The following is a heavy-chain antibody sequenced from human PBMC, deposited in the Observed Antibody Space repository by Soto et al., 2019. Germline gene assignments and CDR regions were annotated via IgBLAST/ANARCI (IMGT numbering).Heavy chain of an antibody. CDR2: IYFSGST. V-gene: IGHV4-59*01. Sequence: PSVTLSFTCTLGRTSISQYYWSWIRQPPGKGLEWIGYIYFSGSTNYNPSLKSRVTISVDTSKNQFSLKLSSVTAADTAVYYCARVLGSYTWFDPWGQGTLVTVS. J-gene: IGHJ5*02. CDR1: RTSISQYY. CDR3: ARVLGSYTWFDP. D-gene: IGHD3-10*01.